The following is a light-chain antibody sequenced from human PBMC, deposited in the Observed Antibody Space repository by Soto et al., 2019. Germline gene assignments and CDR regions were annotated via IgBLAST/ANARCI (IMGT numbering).Light chain of an antibody. V-gene: IGKV3-15*01. Sequence: EIVMTQSPATLSVSPGERATLSCRASQSVSNNLAGYQKKPGQAPRLLIYGASTRATGIPARFSGSGSGTEFTLTSSSLQAEDLAFYYCQQYNNWWTFGQGTRVDIK. CDR1: QSVSNN. J-gene: IGKJ1*01. CDR3: QQYNNWWT. CDR2: GAS.